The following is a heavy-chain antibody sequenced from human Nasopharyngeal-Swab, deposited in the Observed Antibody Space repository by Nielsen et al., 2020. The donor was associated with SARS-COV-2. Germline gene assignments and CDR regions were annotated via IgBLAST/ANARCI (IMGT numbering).Heavy chain of an antibody. V-gene: IGHV3-7*03. J-gene: IGHJ6*03. D-gene: IGHD5-18*01. CDR3: ARPYGYYYYYMDV. CDR2: IKEDGDEI. Sequence: WIRQPPGKGLEWVATIKEDGDEIYYVDSVKGRFTISRDNAKNPLDLQMNSLRADDTAVYYCARPYGYYYYYMDVWGKGTSVTVSS.